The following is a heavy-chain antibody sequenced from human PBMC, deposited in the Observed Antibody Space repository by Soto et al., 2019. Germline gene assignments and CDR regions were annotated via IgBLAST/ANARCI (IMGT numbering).Heavy chain of an antibody. D-gene: IGHD3-3*01. CDR3: ATYDFWSGKYRDY. CDR2: ISSSGSTI. Sequence: PGGSLRPSCAASGFTFSDYYMSWIRQAPGKGLEWVSYISSSGSTIYYADSVKGRFTISRDNAKNSLYLQMNSLRAEDTAVYYCATYDFWSGKYRDYWGQGTLVTVSS. J-gene: IGHJ4*02. CDR1: GFTFSDYY. V-gene: IGHV3-11*01.